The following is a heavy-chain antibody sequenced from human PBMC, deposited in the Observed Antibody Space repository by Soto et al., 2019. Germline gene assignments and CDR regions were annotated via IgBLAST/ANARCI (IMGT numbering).Heavy chain of an antibody. CDR2: IYYSGST. Sequence: QVQLQESGPGLVKPSETLSLTCTVSGGSISSYYWSWIRQPPGKGLEWIGYIYYSGSTNYNPSLKSRVPNSVDTSKNQFSQKLSSVTAADTAVYYCARDYLLPYYGSGRSGGNYYYDYGMDVWGQGTTVTVSS. CDR3: ARDYLLPYYGSGRSGGNYYYDYGMDV. V-gene: IGHV4-59*01. J-gene: IGHJ6*02. D-gene: IGHD3-10*01. CDR1: GGSISSYY.